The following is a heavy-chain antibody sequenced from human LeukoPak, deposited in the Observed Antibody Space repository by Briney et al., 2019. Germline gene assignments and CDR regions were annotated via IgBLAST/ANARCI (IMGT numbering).Heavy chain of an antibody. D-gene: IGHD1-26*01. Sequence: PSETLSLTCAVYGGSFSGYYWSWIRQPPGKGLEWIGEINHSGSTNYNPSLKSRVTISVDTSKNQFSLKLSSVTAAGTAVYYCARRVVGATRLYYFDYWGQGTLVTVSS. CDR2: INHSGST. CDR1: GGSFSGYY. V-gene: IGHV4-34*01. J-gene: IGHJ4*02. CDR3: ARRVVGATRLYYFDY.